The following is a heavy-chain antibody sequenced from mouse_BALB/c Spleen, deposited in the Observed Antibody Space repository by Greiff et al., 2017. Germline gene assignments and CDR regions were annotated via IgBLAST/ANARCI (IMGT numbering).Heavy chain of an antibody. CDR3: TRVNYYGSSYDY. V-gene: IGHV1-5*01. J-gene: IGHJ2*01. D-gene: IGHD1-1*01. CDR2: IYPGNSDT. CDR1: GYSFTSYW. Sequence: VQLQQSGTVLARPGASVKMYCKASGYSFTSYWMHWVKQRPGQGLEWIGAIYPGNSDTSYNQKFKGKAKLTAVTSASTAYMELSSLTNEDSAVYYCTRVNYYGSSYDYWGQGTTLTVSS.